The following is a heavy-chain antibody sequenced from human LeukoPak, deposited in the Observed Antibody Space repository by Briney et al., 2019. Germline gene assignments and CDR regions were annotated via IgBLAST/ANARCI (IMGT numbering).Heavy chain of an antibody. Sequence: HPGGSLRLSCAASGFTFSSYGMHWVRQAPGKGLEWVAFIRYDGSNKYYADSVKGRFTISRDNSKNTLYLQMNSLRAEDTAVYYCAKDSRGQFFCSSTSCHWGDWGQGTLVTVSS. CDR2: IRYDGSNK. J-gene: IGHJ4*02. V-gene: IGHV3-30*02. D-gene: IGHD2-2*01. CDR3: AKDSRGQFFCSSTSCHWGD. CDR1: GFTFSSYG.